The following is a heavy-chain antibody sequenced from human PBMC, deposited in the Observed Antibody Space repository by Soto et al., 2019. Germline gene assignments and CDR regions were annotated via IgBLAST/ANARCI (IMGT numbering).Heavy chain of an antibody. CDR1: SAPVSSTTYT. CDR2: VYYGGRS. D-gene: IGHD2-21*02. J-gene: IGHJ6*02. Sequence: PSETLSLTCTVSSAPVSSTTYTWGWIRQPPGKGLEWVASVYYGGRSYYNPSLNSRVTISVDTSKNQFSLKLNSVTAADTAVYYCARDLWGYCGTDCYPLDVWGQGTTVTVSS. CDR3: ARDLWGYCGTDCYPLDV. V-gene: IGHV4-39*07.